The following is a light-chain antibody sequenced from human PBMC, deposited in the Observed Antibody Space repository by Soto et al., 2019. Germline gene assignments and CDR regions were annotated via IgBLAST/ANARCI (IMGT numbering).Light chain of an antibody. J-gene: IGKJ1*01. CDR2: AAS. V-gene: IGKV1-9*01. Sequence: IPLTQSPSSLSASVGDRVTVTCRASQGISSYLAWYQQLPGKAPKLLIYAASTLQSGVPSRFSGSGSGTDFTLTISSLQPEDFATYYCQQLNSYPRTFGQGTKVEIK. CDR1: QGISSY. CDR3: QQLNSYPRT.